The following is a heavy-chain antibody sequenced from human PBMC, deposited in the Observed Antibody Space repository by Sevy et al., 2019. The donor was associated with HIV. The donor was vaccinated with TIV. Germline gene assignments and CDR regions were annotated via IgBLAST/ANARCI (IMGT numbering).Heavy chain of an antibody. CDR3: ARVGDTLGFCSSTSCYFNWFDS. D-gene: IGHD2-2*03. V-gene: IGHV1-69*01. CDR1: GGDFNNDA. Sequence: KVSCKASGGDFNNDAITWVRQAPGQGLEWMGGVIPMSGTAKYSQKFQGRVTIIADESTSTTYMVLSSLRSEDTAVYFCARVGDTLGFCSSTSCYFNWFDSWGQGTLVTVSS. CDR2: VIPMSGTA. J-gene: IGHJ5*01.